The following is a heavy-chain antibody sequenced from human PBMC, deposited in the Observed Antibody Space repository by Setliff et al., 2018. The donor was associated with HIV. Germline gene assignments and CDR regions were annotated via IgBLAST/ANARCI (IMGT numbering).Heavy chain of an antibody. J-gene: IGHJ5*02. Sequence: GAXVKVSCXASGYTFTGYYMHWVRQAPGQGLEWMGWINPNSGGTNYAQKFQGRVTMTRDTSISTAYMELSRLTSDDAAVYYCAKTAMTGDPAIGWFDPWGQGTQVTVSS. CDR3: AKTAMTGDPAIGWFDP. D-gene: IGHD7-27*01. V-gene: IGHV1-2*02. CDR1: GYTFTGYY. CDR2: INPNSGGT.